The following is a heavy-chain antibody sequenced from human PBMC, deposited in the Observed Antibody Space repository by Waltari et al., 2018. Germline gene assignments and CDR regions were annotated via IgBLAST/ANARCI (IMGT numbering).Heavy chain of an antibody. CDR2: ISFDGKET. CDR3: VKDNSHGGKFLDS. Sequence: QVRLIESGGRAFQPGGPVSLPCFASGFTFSQYGMPWVRQAPGKGLEWLTLISFDGKETYYGDSAEGRFTISRDNSRDTLYLQLDNLRVEDTAEYYCVKDNSHGGKFLDSWGPGAQVIVFS. V-gene: IGHV3-30*18. J-gene: IGHJ4*02. D-gene: IGHD2-15*01. CDR1: GFTFSQYG.